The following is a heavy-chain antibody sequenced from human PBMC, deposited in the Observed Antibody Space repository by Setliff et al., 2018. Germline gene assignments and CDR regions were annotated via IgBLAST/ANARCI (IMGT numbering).Heavy chain of an antibody. D-gene: IGHD3-22*01. CDR2: ISPSGST. J-gene: IGHJ5*02. CDR1: GASITSGGFY. Sequence: SETLSLTCSVSGASITSGGFYWTWIRQPAGKGLEWIGHISPSGSTTYNPSVKSRVTISLDTSKNQFSLKLSSVTAADTAVYYCARAAKYDSSSYYGLWLDPWGQGTLVTVSS. CDR3: ARAAKYDSSSYYGLWLDP. V-gene: IGHV4-61*10.